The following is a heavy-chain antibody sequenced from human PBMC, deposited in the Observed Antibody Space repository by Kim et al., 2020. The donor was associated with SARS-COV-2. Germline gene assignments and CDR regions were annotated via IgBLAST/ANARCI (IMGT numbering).Heavy chain of an antibody. CDR3: ATVMVRGSSWFDP. V-gene: IGHV1-18*01. J-gene: IGHJ5*02. D-gene: IGHD3-10*01. Sequence: AQKLQGSVTMTPDTSTSTAYMELRSLRSDDTAVYYCATVMVRGSSWFDPWGQGTLVTVSS.